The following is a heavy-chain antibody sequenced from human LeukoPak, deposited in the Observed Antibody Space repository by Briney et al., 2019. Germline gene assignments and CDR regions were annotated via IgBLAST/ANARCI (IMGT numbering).Heavy chain of an antibody. CDR2: INHSGST. Sequence: PSETLSLTCAVYGGSFSGYYWSWIRQPPGKGLEWIGEINHSGSTNYNPSLKSRVTISVDTSKNQFSLKLSSVTAADTAVYYCARDRVGLFRFDYWGQGTLVTVSS. J-gene: IGHJ4*02. CDR3: ARDRVGLFRFDY. D-gene: IGHD3-10*01. CDR1: GGSFSGYY. V-gene: IGHV4-34*01.